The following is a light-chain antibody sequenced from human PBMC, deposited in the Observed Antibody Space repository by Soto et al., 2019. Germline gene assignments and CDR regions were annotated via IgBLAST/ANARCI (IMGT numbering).Light chain of an antibody. CDR3: RDFGTSPAP. Sequence: EIVLTQSPGTLSLSPGERATLSCRASQSVSSSYLAWYQRKPGQAPWLLIYGASSRATGIPDRFSGSGSGTVFSFSISRLDFFFFGFDDHRDFGTSPAPCGQGP. J-gene: IGKJ1*01. V-gene: IGKV3-20*01. CDR1: QSVSSSY. CDR2: GAS.